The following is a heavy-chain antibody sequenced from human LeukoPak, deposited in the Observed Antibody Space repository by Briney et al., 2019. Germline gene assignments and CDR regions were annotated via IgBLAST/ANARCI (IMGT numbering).Heavy chain of an antibody. V-gene: IGHV3-23*01. CDR2: ISGSGGST. D-gene: IGHD5-18*01. CDR3: AKDVDTAMVFDY. Sequence: GGSLRLSCAASGFTFSSYAMSWVRQAPGRGLEWVSAISGSGGSTYYADSVKGRFTISRDNSKNTLYLQVNSLRAEDTAVYYCAKDVDTAMVFDYWGQGTLVTVSS. J-gene: IGHJ4*02. CDR1: GFTFSSYA.